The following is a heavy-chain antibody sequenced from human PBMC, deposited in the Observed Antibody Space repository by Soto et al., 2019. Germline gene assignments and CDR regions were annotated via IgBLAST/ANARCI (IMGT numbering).Heavy chain of an antibody. D-gene: IGHD2-2*01. CDR3: ARINGYQLLLEWLDP. CDR1: GGSISSYY. Sequence: SETLSLTCTVSGGSISSYYWSWIRQPPGKGLEWIGYIYYSGSTNYNPSLKSRVTISVDTSKNQFSLKLSSVTAADTAVYYCARINGYQLLLEWLDPWGQGTLVTFSS. CDR2: IYYSGST. V-gene: IGHV4-59*01. J-gene: IGHJ5*02.